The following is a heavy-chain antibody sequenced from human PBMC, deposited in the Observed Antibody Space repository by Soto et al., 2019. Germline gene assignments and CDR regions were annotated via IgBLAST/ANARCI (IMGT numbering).Heavy chain of an antibody. Sequence: QVQLVESGGGVVQPGRSLRLSCAAAGFTFSRDPMHWVRQAPGKGLEWVAVITYDALDKFKWYAESVEGRFTISRDNSKSILYLEMKSLRLEDTAVYYCVKDRGGCWTFDSWGQGTLVTVSS. V-gene: IGHV3-30*04. CDR3: VKDRGGCWTFDS. J-gene: IGHJ4*02. CDR2: ITYDALDKFK. CDR1: GFTFSRDP. D-gene: IGHD2-15*01.